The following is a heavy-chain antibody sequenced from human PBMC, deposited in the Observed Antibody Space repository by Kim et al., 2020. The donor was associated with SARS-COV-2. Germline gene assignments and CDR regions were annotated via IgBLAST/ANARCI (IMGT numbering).Heavy chain of an antibody. CDR1: GGTFSSYA. CDR3: ARDDGVDYSYGFYYYYYGMDV. D-gene: IGHD5-18*01. V-gene: IGHV1-69*13. Sequence: SVKVSCKASGGTFSSYAISWVRQAPGQGLEWMGGIIPIFGTANYAQKFQGRVTITADESTSTAYMELSSLRSEDTAVYYCARDDGVDYSYGFYYYYYGMDVWGQGTTVTVSS. CDR2: IIPIFGTA. J-gene: IGHJ6*02.